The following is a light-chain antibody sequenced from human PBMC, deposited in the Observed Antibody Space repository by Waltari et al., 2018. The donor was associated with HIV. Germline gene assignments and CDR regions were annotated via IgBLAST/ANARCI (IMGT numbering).Light chain of an antibody. CDR3: CSYTGSNTWL. J-gene: IGLJ3*02. CDR1: SSDVGSYNV. Sequence: QSALTQPASVSGSPGQSITISCTGTSSDVGSYNVVSWYQQHPGKAPKLMIYEDNKRPSGGSNRVAASKSGNTASLTISGLQAEDEADYYCCSYTGSNTWLFGGGTKLTVL. V-gene: IGLV2-23*01. CDR2: EDN.